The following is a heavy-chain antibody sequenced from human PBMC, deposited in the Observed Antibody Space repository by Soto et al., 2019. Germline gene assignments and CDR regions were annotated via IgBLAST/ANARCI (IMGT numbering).Heavy chain of an antibody. V-gene: IGHV4-34*01. D-gene: IGHD6-13*01. CDR2: INHSGST. CDR3: ARGRVAAADFDY. Sequence: QVQLQQWGAGLLKPSETLSLTCAVYGGSFSGYYWSWIRQPPGKGLELIGEINHSGSTTYNPSLKSRVTISVDTSKNQFSLKLSSVTAADTAVYYCARGRVAAADFDYWCQGTLVTVSS. J-gene: IGHJ4*02. CDR1: GGSFSGYY.